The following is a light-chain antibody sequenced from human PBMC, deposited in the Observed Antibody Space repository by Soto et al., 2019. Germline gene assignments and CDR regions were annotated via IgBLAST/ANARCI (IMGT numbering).Light chain of an antibody. CDR1: SSNIGAGYD. Sequence: QSVLTPPPSVSGAPGQRVTISCTGSSSNIGAGYDVHWYQQLPGTAPKLLIYGNSNRPSGVPDRFSGSKSGTSASLAITGLQAEDEADYCCQSYDSSLSGYVFGTGTKVTVL. J-gene: IGLJ1*01. CDR2: GNS. CDR3: QSYDSSLSGYV. V-gene: IGLV1-40*01.